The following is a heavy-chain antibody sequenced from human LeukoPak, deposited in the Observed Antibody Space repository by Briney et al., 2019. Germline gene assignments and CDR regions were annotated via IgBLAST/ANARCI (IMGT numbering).Heavy chain of an antibody. J-gene: IGHJ4*02. V-gene: IGHV3-11*04. CDR2: ISSSGSTI. CDR1: GFTFSDYY. CDR3: ARDYAVAGNGDYFDY. Sequence: GGSLRLSCAASGFTFSDYYMSWIRQAPGKGLEWVSYISSSGSTIYYAVSVKGRFTISRDNAKNSLYLQMNSLRAEDTAVYYCARDYAVAGNGDYFDYWGQGTLVTVSS. D-gene: IGHD6-19*01.